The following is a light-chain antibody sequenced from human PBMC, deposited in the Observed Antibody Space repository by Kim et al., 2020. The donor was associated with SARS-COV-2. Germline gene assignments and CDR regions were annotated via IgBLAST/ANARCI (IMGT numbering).Light chain of an antibody. V-gene: IGKV3-15*01. Sequence: SVSPGEGATLSCRASQSVSSNLAWYQHKPGQPPRLLIFGASTRATGIPGTFSGSGSGTEFTLTISSLQSDDFVLYYCQQYSNWPYTFGQGTKLEIK. J-gene: IGKJ2*01. CDR2: GAS. CDR1: QSVSSN. CDR3: QQYSNWPYT.